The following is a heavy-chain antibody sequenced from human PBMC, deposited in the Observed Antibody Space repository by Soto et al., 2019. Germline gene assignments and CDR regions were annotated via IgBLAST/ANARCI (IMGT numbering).Heavy chain of an antibody. V-gene: IGHV3-74*01. CDR1: GFTFSTYW. J-gene: IGHJ4*02. CDR2: ISSDGSST. Sequence: PGGSLRLSCAASGFTFSTYWMHWVRQAPGKGLVWVSRISSDGSSTTYADSVKGRFTISRDDAKNTLYLQMNSLRAEDTAVYYCAQLGYCSDVTCYSSIWGQGTMVTVYS. CDR3: AQLGYCSDVTCYSSI. D-gene: IGHD2-15*01.